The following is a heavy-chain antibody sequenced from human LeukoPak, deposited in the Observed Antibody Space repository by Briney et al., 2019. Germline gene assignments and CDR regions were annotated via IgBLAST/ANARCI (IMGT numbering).Heavy chain of an antibody. D-gene: IGHD3-10*01. Sequence: SETLSLTCSVSGDSISSSYWSWIRQPPGKGLEWIGNIYYSGNTNYNPSLKSRVTMSVDTSKNQFSLKLTSVSAADTAVYCYAFGHDAFDVWGQGTLVTVSS. CDR1: GDSISSSY. CDR2: IYYSGNT. V-gene: IGHV4-59*08. J-gene: IGHJ3*01. CDR3: AFGHDAFDV.